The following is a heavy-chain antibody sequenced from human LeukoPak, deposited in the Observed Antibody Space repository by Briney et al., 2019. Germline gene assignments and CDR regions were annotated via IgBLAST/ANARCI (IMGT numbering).Heavy chain of an antibody. CDR1: GFTFSSYG. V-gene: IGHV3-33*01. CDR2: IWYDGSNK. CDR3: AREIGYCSGGSCSPLFDY. Sequence: PGRSLRLSCAASGFTFSSYGMHWVRQAPGKGLEWVAVIWYDGSNKYYADSVKGRFTISRDNSKNTLYLQMNSLRAEDTAVYYCAREIGYCSGGSCSPLFDYWGQGTLVTVSS. J-gene: IGHJ4*02. D-gene: IGHD2-15*01.